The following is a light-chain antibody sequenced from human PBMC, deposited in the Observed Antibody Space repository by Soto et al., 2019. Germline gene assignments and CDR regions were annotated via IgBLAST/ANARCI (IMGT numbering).Light chain of an antibody. CDR1: SGHSTYS. CDR3: ETWDTNTRV. J-gene: IGLJ3*02. V-gene: IGLV4-60*03. CDR2: LEGGGNY. Sequence: QLVLTQSSSASASLGSSVKVTCTLSSGHSTYSIAWHQQRPGRAPRFLMKLEGGGNYDRGSGVSDRFSVSSSGADRYLTISHLQSEDEADYYCETWDTNTRVFGGGTKLTVL.